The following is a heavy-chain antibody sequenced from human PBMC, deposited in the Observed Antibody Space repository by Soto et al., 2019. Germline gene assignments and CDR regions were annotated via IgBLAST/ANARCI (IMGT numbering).Heavy chain of an antibody. CDR3: AKDQGGYSSSVPTRGYYYYGMDV. CDR2: ISYDGSNK. CDR1: GFTFSSYG. Sequence: GGSLRLSCAASGFTFSSYGMHWVRQAPGKGLEWVAVISYDGSNKYYADSVKGRFTISRDNSKNTLYLQMNSLRAEDTAVYYCAKDQGGYSSSVPTRGYYYYGMDVWGQGTTVTVSS. J-gene: IGHJ6*02. V-gene: IGHV3-30*18. D-gene: IGHD6-6*01.